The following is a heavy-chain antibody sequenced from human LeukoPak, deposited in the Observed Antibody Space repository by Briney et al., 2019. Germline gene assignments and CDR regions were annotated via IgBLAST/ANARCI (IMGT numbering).Heavy chain of an antibody. CDR3: AKAPRSGYAYGYFDS. J-gene: IGHJ4*02. CDR1: GFTFGSYA. D-gene: IGHD5-18*01. CDR2: ISGSGGDT. Sequence: GGSLRLSCAASGFTFGSYAMSWVRQAPGKGLEWVSGISGSGGDTNYADSVKGRFTISRDNSKNTQYLQMNSLRAEDTALYYCAKAPRSGYAYGYFDSWGQGTPVTVSS. V-gene: IGHV3-23*01.